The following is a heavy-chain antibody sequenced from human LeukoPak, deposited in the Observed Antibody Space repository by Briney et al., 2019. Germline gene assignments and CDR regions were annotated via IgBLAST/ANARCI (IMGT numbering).Heavy chain of an antibody. J-gene: IGHJ4*02. D-gene: IGHD5-12*01. CDR1: GFTVSSNY. V-gene: IGHV3-66*04. CDR2: IYSGGST. Sequence: GGSLRLSCAASGFTVSSNYMSWVRQAPGKGLEWVSVIYSGGSTYYADSVKGRFTISRDNSKNTLYLQMNSLRAEDTAVYYCAKPHLGGYDLFDYWGQGTLVTVSS. CDR3: AKPHLGGYDLFDY.